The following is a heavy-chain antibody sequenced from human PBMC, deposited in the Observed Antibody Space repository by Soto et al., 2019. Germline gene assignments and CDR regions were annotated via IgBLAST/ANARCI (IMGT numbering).Heavy chain of an antibody. V-gene: IGHV3-30-3*01. CDR3: AMSYGSGSYLLDYYYYGMDV. Sequence: PGGSLRLSCAASGFTFSSYAMHWVRQAPGKGLEWVAVISYDGSNKYYADSVKGRFTISRDNSKNTLYLQMNSLRAEDTAVYYCAMSYGSGSYLLDYYYYGMDVWGQGTTVTVSS. CDR2: ISYDGSNK. D-gene: IGHD3-10*01. CDR1: GFTFSSYA. J-gene: IGHJ6*02.